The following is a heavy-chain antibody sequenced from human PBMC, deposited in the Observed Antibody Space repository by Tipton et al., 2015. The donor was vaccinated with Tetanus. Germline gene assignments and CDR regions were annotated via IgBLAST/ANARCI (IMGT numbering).Heavy chain of an antibody. CDR3: ARDVWRYYDSSGYQDHDAFDI. J-gene: IGHJ3*02. CDR2: IYTSGST. Sequence: TLSLTCTVSGGSISTHYWSWIRQPAGKGLEWIGRIYTSGSTNYNPSLKRRVTMSVDTSNNQFSLKLSSVTAADTAVYYCARDVWRYYDSSGYQDHDAFDIWGQGTMVTVSS. V-gene: IGHV4-4*07. CDR1: GGSISTHY. D-gene: IGHD3-22*01.